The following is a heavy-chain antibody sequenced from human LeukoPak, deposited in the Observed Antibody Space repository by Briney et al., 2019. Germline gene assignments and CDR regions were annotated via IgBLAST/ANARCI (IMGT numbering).Heavy chain of an antibody. CDR3: ARAPGSGSYYGPFDY. V-gene: IGHV3-21*01. CDR1: GFTFSSYS. J-gene: IGHJ4*02. CDR2: ISSSSSYI. D-gene: IGHD1-26*01. Sequence: GGSLRLSCAASGFTFSSYSMNWVRQAPGKGLEWGSSISSSSSYIYYADSVKGRFTISRDNAKNSLYLQMNSLRAEDTAVYYCARAPGSGSYYGPFDYWGQGTLVTVSS.